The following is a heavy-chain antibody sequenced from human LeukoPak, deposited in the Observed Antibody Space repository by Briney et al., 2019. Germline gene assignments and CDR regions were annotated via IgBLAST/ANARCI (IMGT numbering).Heavy chain of an antibody. CDR2: ISYDGSNK. CDR1: GFTFSSYA. V-gene: IGHV3-30-3*01. CDR3: ARGLTSRVGSSSRVYSY. Sequence: GRSLRLSCAASGFTFSSYAMHWVRQAPGKGLEWVAVISYDGSNKYYADSVKGRFTISRDNSKNTLYLQMSSLRSEDTAVYYCARGLTSRVGSSSRVYSYWGQGTLVTVSS. J-gene: IGHJ4*02. D-gene: IGHD6-6*01.